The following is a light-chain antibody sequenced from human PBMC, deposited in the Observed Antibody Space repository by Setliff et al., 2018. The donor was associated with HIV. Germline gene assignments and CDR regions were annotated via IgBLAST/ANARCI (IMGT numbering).Light chain of an antibody. Sequence: QSALTQPASVSGSPGQSITISCTGSSSDVGNTLSVSWYQQNVGEVPKLLIYEVDRRPSGISHRFSGSKSGNTASLTISGLQVEDESDYYCCSYESGNICVFGGGTKVTVL. V-gene: IGLV2-23*02. CDR1: SSDVGNTLS. CDR3: CSYESGNICV. CDR2: EVD. J-gene: IGLJ2*01.